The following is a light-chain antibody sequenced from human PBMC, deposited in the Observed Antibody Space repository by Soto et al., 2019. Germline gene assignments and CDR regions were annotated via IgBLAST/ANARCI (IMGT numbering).Light chain of an antibody. J-gene: IGKJ1*01. CDR2: WAS. V-gene: IGKV4-1*01. Sequence: DIVMTQSPDSLAVSLGERATINCKSSQSVLYSSSNKNYLAWYQQKPGQPPNLLIYWASTRESGVPDRFSGSGSGTDFTLTISSLQAEDVAVYYCQQYYSKRTFGQGTKVEI. CDR3: QQYYSKRT. CDR1: QSVLYSSSNKNY.